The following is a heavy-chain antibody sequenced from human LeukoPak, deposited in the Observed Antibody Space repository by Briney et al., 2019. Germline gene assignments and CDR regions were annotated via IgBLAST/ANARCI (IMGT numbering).Heavy chain of an antibody. D-gene: IGHD5-18*01. Sequence: SETLSLTCTVSGYSISSDYYWGWIRQPPGKGLEWIANIFHNGNTYYNPSLKSRVTMSIDTSKKQFSLKLRTATAADTAVYYCARIEDVTRGYNHAYYFDYWGQGTLVTVSS. CDR1: GYSISSDYY. J-gene: IGHJ4*02. CDR3: ARIEDVTRGYNHAYYFDY. CDR2: IFHNGNT. V-gene: IGHV4-38-2*02.